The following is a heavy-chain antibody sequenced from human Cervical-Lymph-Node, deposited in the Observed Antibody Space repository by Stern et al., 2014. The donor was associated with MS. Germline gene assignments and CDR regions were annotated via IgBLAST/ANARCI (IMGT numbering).Heavy chain of an antibody. CDR3: ASEKCTSASCYLS. V-gene: IGHV3-11*01. Sequence: QVQLEESGGGLVKPGGSLRLSCAASGFTFSADFMTWIRQAPGKGLEWVSYISSSGSTVHYADSVKGRFTISRDNANNSLSLQMNSLRAEDTTVYYCASEKCTSASCYLSWGQGALVTVSS. CDR1: GFTFSADF. J-gene: IGHJ4*02. D-gene: IGHD2-2*01. CDR2: ISSSGSTV.